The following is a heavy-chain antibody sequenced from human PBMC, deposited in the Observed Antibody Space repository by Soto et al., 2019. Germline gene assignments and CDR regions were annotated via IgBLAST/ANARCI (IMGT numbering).Heavy chain of an antibody. CDR1: GFTFSSYE. CDR2: ISSSGSTI. D-gene: IGHD3-22*01. J-gene: IGHJ3*02. Sequence: GGALRLSCADSGFTFSSYEMNWVRQSPGKGLERVSYISSSGSTIYYADSVKGRFTISRDNAKNSLYLQMNSLRAEDTAVYYCASLYDSSGYTQFDIWGQGTMVTVSS. V-gene: IGHV3-48*03. CDR3: ASLYDSSGYTQFDI.